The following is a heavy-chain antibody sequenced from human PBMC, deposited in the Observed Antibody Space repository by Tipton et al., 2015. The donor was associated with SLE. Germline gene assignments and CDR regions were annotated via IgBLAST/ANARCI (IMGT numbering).Heavy chain of an antibody. D-gene: IGHD6-13*01. CDR1: GGSISSSSYY. V-gene: IGHV4-39*07. CDR2: INHSGST. CDR3: ARASRIAAVDY. Sequence: LRLSCTVSGGSISSSSYYWGWIRQPPGKGLEWIGEINHSGSTNYNPSLKSRVTISVDTSKNQFSLKLSSVTAADTAVYYCARASRIAAVDYWGQGTLVTVSS. J-gene: IGHJ4*02.